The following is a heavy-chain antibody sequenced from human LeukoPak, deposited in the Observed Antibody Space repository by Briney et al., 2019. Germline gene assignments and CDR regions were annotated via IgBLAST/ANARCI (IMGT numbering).Heavy chain of an antibody. D-gene: IGHD6-13*01. CDR3: ARDRSRIYDFEY. J-gene: IGHJ4*02. CDR1: GFTSSDYY. CDR2: ISSSGSTI. V-gene: IGHV3-11*01. Sequence: GGSLRLSCAASGFTSSDYYMSWIRQAPGKGLEWVSYISSSGSTIYYADSVKGRFTISRDNAKNSLYLQMNSLRAEDTAVYYCARDRSRIYDFEYWGQGTLVTVSS.